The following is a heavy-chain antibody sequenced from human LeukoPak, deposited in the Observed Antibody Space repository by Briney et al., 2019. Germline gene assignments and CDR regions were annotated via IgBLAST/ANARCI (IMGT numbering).Heavy chain of an antibody. Sequence: SQTLSLTCTVSGGSISSANYYWSWIRQPPGKGLEWIGYIYYSGSTYYNPSLKSRVTISVDTSKNQFSLKLSSVTAADTAVYYCARETLTTSRWFGPWGQGTLVTVSS. CDR2: IYYSGST. CDR3: ARETLTTSRWFGP. CDR1: GGSISSANYY. J-gene: IGHJ5*02. V-gene: IGHV4-30-4*01. D-gene: IGHD4-17*01.